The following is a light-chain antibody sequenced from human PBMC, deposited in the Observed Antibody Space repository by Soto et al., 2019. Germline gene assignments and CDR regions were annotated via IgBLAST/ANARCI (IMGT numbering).Light chain of an antibody. CDR1: KLGDKY. J-gene: IGLJ2*01. V-gene: IGLV3-1*01. CDR2: QDS. CDR3: QGGDSSTVV. Sequence: SYELTQPPSVSVSPGQTASVTCSGDKLGDKYACWYQQKPGQSPVLVIYQDSKRPSGIPERFSGSNSGNTATLTISGTQAMDEADYSCQGGDSSTVVFGGGPKVTVL.